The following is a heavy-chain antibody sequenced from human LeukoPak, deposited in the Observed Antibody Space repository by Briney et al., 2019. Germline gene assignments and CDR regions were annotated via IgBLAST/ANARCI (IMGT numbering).Heavy chain of an antibody. CDR2: INPGGGST. CDR1: GHIFTSYY. J-gene: IGHJ5*02. CDR3: AKDLRWDHPGFDP. Sequence: ASVKVSCKASGHIFTSYYMHWVRQAPGQGLEWMGIINPGGGSTSYAQKFQDRVTMTRDTSTSTVYMELSSLRSDDTAVYYCAKDLRWDHPGFDPWGQGTLVIVSS. D-gene: IGHD4-23*01. V-gene: IGHV1-46*01.